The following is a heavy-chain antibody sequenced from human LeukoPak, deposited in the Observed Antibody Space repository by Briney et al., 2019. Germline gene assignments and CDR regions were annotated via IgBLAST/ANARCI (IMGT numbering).Heavy chain of an antibody. CDR3: ATQGGGGSGWLR. Sequence: ASVKVSCKVSGYTFTDYCMHWVRQAPGKGLEWMGLVDPEDGETIYAEKFQGRVTITADTSTDTAYMELSSLRSEDTAVYYCATQGGGGSGWLRWGQGTLVTVSS. CDR1: GYTFTDYC. D-gene: IGHD6-19*01. J-gene: IGHJ4*02. CDR2: VDPEDGET. V-gene: IGHV1-69-2*01.